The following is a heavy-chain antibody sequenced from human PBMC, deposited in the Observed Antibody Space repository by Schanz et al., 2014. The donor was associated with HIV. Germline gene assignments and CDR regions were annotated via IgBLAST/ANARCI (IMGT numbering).Heavy chain of an antibody. Sequence: QVQLVQSGAEVKKPGASVTVSCKASGYTFTNYGINWVRQAPGQGLEWMGWISGYIGNTNYAQNLQGRVTMTADTFTSTAYMELRSLTSDDTAVYYCARGSCSGGTCYSGDHWGQGTLVTVSA. CDR3: ARGSCSGGTCYSGDH. J-gene: IGHJ4*02. V-gene: IGHV1-18*01. CDR2: ISGYIGNT. D-gene: IGHD2-15*01. CDR1: GYTFTNYG.